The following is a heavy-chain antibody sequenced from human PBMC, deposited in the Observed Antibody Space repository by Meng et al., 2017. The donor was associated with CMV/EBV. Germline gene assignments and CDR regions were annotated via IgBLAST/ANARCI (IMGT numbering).Heavy chain of an antibody. CDR3: ARGGYYDFWSGYLSSRAYNWFDP. V-gene: IGHV3-53*01. CDR1: GFTVSSNY. D-gene: IGHD3-3*01. CDR2: IYSGGST. Sequence: GESLKISCAASGFTVSSNYMSWVRQAPGKGLEWVSVIYSGGSTYYAGSVKGRFTIPRDNSKNTLYLQMNSLIAEDTAVYYCARGGYYDFWSGYLSSRAYNWFDPWGQGTLVTVSS. J-gene: IGHJ5*02.